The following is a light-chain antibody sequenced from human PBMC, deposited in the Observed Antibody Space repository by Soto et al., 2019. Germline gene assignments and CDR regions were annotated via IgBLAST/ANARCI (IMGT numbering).Light chain of an antibody. CDR2: EVN. CDR1: SSGIGLYNY. V-gene: IGLV2-14*01. Sequence: QSALSQPASMSGSPGQSISIPCTGGSSGIGLYNYVSWYQHHPGKAPKLLISEVNVRPSGLSDRFSASKAGNTASLTISGLQPEDEAYYYCSSLSTTSTPIVFGSGTKVTVL. J-gene: IGLJ1*01. CDR3: SSLSTTSTPIV.